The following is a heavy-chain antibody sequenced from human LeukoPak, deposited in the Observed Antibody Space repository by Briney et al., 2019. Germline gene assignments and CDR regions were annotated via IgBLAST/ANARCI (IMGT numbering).Heavy chain of an antibody. CDR1: GDSVSSNGDA. CDR2: TYYKSKWYN. Sequence: SQTLSLTCAISGDSVSSNGDAWNWIRQSPPRGLEWLGRTYYKSKWYNDYAVSVKSRISINPDTSKNQFSLQLNSVIPEDAAVYYCAGSVGATDAFDIWGQGTMVTVSS. J-gene: IGHJ3*02. D-gene: IGHD1-26*01. CDR3: AGSVGATDAFDI. V-gene: IGHV6-1*01.